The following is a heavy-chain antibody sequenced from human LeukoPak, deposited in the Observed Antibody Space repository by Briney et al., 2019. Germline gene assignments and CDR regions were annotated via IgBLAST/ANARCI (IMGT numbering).Heavy chain of an antibody. J-gene: IGHJ4*02. Sequence: PSGTLSLTCTDSGGSISSYYWSWIRQPPGKRLEWIGYIYYGGSTNYNPSLKSRVTISVETSKNEFSLQLSTVPAAETAVHYCARGQDYDILTVVEVRGQGTLVTVTS. CDR2: IYYGGST. CDR1: GGSISSYY. D-gene: IGHD3-9*01. V-gene: IGHV4-59*01. CDR3: ARGQDYDILTVVEV.